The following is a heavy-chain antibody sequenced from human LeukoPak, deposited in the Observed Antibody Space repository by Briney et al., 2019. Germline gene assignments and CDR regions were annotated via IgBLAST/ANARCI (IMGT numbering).Heavy chain of an antibody. D-gene: IGHD2-8*01. V-gene: IGHV1-69*05. J-gene: IGHJ3*02. Sequence: GASVKVSCKASGGTFSSYAISWVRQAPGQGLEWMGRIIPNFGTANYAQKFQGRVTITTDESTSTAYMELSSLRSEDTAVYYCARALMVYASYLDAFDIWGQGTMVTVSS. CDR1: GGTFSSYA. CDR2: IIPNFGTA. CDR3: ARALMVYASYLDAFDI.